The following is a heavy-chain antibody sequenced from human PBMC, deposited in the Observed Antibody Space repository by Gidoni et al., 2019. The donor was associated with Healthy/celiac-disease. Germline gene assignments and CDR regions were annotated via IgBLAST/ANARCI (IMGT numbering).Heavy chain of an antibody. V-gene: IGHV4-30-4*01. CDR3: STPSHTFGGVMDV. CDR1: GGPTSRCDYY. D-gene: IGHD3-16*01. CDR2: IYYSGST. Sequence: QVQLQESGPGLVKPSQTLSLTCPVPGGPTSRCDYYWSWIRPPPGKVLEWIGYIYYSGSTYYNPSLKSRVTISVDTSKNQFSLKLSSVTAADTAVYYCSTPSHTFGGVMDVWGQGTTVTVSS. J-gene: IGHJ6*02.